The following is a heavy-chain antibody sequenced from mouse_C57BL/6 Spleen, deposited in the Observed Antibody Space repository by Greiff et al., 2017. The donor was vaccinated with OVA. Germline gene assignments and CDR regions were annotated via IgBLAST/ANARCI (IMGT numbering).Heavy chain of an antibody. CDR2: INPNNGGT. V-gene: IGHV1-26*01. D-gene: IGHD2-4*01. CDR1: GYTFTDYY. CDR3: ARSPYDSYYAMDY. J-gene: IGHJ4*01. Sequence: EVQLQQSGPELVKPGASVKISCKASGYTFTDYYMNWVKQSHGKSLEWIGDINPNNGGTSYNQKFKGKATLTVDKSSSTAYMELRSLTSEDSAVYYCARSPYDSYYAMDYWGQGTSVTVSS.